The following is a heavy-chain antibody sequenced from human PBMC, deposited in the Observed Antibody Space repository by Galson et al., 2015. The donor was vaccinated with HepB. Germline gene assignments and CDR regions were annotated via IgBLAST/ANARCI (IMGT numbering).Heavy chain of an antibody. V-gene: IGHV3-66*02. CDR1: GFTVSSNY. D-gene: IGHD2-2*01. J-gene: IGHJ6*02. CDR2: IYSGGST. CDR3: ARDRSINQLLSKYYGMDV. Sequence: SLRLSCAASGFTVSSNYMSWVRQAPGKGLEWVSVIYSGGSTYYADSVKGRFTISRDNSKNTLYLQMNSLRAEDTAVYYCARDRSINQLLSKYYGMDVWGQGTTVTVSS.